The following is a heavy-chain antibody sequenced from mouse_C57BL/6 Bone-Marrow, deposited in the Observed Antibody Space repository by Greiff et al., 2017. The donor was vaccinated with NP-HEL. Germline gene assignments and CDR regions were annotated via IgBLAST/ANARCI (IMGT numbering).Heavy chain of an antibody. D-gene: IGHD1-1*01. Sequence: DVKLQESGGGLVQPGGSLKLSCAASGFTFSDYYMYWVRQTPEKRLEWVAYISNGGGSTYYPDTVKGRFTISRDNAKNTLYLQMSRLKSEDTAMYYCARQSLRRDAMDYWGQGTSVTVSS. CDR3: ARQSLRRDAMDY. V-gene: IGHV5-12*01. J-gene: IGHJ4*01. CDR1: GFTFSDYY. CDR2: ISNGGGST.